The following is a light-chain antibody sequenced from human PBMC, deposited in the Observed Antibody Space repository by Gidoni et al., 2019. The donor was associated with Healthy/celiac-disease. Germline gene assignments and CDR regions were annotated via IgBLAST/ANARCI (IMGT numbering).Light chain of an antibody. Sequence: DIQMTKSPSSMSASVGDRVTITCRASQSISSYLNWYQQKPGKAPKLLIYAASSLQSGVPSRFSGSGSGTDFTLTISSLQPEDFATYYCQQRYSTPYTFGRGTKLEIK. CDR1: QSISSY. V-gene: IGKV1-39*01. CDR2: AAS. J-gene: IGKJ2*01. CDR3: QQRYSTPYT.